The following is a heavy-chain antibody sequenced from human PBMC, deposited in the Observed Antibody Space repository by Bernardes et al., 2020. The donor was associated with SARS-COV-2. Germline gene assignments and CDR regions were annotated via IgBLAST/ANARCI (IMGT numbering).Heavy chain of an antibody. D-gene: IGHD2-2*01. V-gene: IGHV4-39*07. CDR3: ARVVVPAAILSYYYYMDV. Sequence: LSLTCTVSGGSISSSSYYWGWIRQPPGKGLEWIGSIYYSGSTYYNPSLKSRVTISVDTSKNQFSLKLSSVTAADTAVYYCARVVVPAAILSYYYYMDVWGKGTTVTVSS. CDR2: IYYSGST. J-gene: IGHJ6*03. CDR1: GGSISSSSYY.